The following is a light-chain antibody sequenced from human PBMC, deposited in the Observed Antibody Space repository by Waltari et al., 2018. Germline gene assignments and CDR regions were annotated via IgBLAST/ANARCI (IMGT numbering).Light chain of an antibody. J-gene: IGKJ2*03. CDR3: QQYQSYPVS. Sequence: DIQMTQSPSTLSASVGDRVTITCRASQSIADLLAWYQQRPGKAPKVLNYKASNLQTEVPPSFRGSGSGTEVTLTVTSLQPDDFAAYYCQQYQSYPVSFGPGTKLEIK. CDR1: QSIADL. V-gene: IGKV1-5*03. CDR2: KAS.